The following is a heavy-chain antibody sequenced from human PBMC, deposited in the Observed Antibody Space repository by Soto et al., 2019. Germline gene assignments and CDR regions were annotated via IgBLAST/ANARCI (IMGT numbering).Heavy chain of an antibody. CDR2: INAGNGNT. J-gene: IGHJ4*02. Sequence: GASVKVSWKASGYAFTSYAMRWVRQAHGQRLEWMGWINAGNGNTKYSQKFQGRVTITRDTSASTAYMELSSLRSEDTAVYYCARGSGPMIEWHWGQGTLVTVSS. CDR3: ARGSGPMIEWH. V-gene: IGHV1-3*01. D-gene: IGHD3-22*01. CDR1: GYAFTSYA.